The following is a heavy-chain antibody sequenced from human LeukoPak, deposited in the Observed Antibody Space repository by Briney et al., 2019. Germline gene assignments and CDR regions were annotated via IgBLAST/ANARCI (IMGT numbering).Heavy chain of an antibody. CDR3: ARISGSYFMVY. J-gene: IGHJ4*02. D-gene: IGHD1-26*01. CDR2: INHSGST. CDR1: GGSFSGYY. V-gene: IGHV4-34*01. Sequence: SETLSLTCAVYGGSFSGYYWSWIRQPPGKGLEWIGEINHSGSTNYNPSLKSRVTISVDTSKNQFSLKLSSVTAADTAVYYCARISGSYFMVYWGQGTLVTVSS.